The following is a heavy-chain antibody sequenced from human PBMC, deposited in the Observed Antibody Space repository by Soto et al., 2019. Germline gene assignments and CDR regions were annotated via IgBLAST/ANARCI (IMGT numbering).Heavy chain of an antibody. CDR3: AKDITGYYYDSSGYYPRIDY. D-gene: IGHD3-22*01. CDR2: VSPNGQGI. CDR1: GFTLGRYG. J-gene: IGHJ4*02. Sequence: TGGSLRLSCAASGFTLGRYGMGWVRQAPGKGLEWVSAVSPNGQGIYYADSVRGRFTISRDFSKNTVFLHMDSLRAEDTAVYYCAKDITGYYYDSSGYYPRIDYWGQGTLVTVSS. V-gene: IGHV3-23*01.